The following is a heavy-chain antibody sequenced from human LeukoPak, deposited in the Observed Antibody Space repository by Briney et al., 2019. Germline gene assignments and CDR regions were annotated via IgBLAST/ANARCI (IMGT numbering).Heavy chain of an antibody. V-gene: IGHV3-9*01. Sequence: GRSLRLSCAASGFTFDGYAMHWVQQAPGKGLEWVSGISWNSGSIGYADSVKGRFTISRDNAKNSLYLQMNSLRAEDTALYYCAKEAHTMARGAFDIWGQGTMVTVSS. CDR3: AKEAHTMARGAFDI. CDR2: ISWNSGSI. CDR1: GFTFDGYA. D-gene: IGHD3-10*01. J-gene: IGHJ3*02.